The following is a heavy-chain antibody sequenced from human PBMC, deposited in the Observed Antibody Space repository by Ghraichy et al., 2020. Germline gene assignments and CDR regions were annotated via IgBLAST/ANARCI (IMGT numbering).Heavy chain of an antibody. D-gene: IGHD2-15*01. Sequence: GGSLRLSCAASGFTLTNDAMNWVRQAPGKGLEWISYITHTGATVYYADSVKGRFTLSRDSAKNSLYLQLNSLRDEDTARYYCAPDLVYCTGGTCYPYYYSGFDVWGHGTRVTVSS. J-gene: IGHJ6*02. CDR2: ITHTGATV. CDR3: APDLVYCTGGTCYPYYYSGFDV. V-gene: IGHV3-48*02. CDR1: GFTLTNDA.